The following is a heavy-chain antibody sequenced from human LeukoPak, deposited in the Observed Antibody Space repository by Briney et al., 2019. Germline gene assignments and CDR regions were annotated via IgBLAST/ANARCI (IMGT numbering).Heavy chain of an antibody. D-gene: IGHD5-12*01. CDR3: AGGVLSGFDYYYDY. CDR1: GFTFSNYS. Sequence: PGGSLRLSCAASGFTFSNYSMTWVRQAPGKGLEWASSISSGPKYVYYAESVKGRFTISRDNAENSLFLQMNSLRAEDTAVYYCAGGVLSGFDYYYDYWGQGTLVTVSS. J-gene: IGHJ4*02. CDR2: ISSGPKYV. V-gene: IGHV3-21*01.